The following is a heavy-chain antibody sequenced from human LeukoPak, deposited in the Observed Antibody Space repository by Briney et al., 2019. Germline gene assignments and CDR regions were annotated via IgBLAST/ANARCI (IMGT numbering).Heavy chain of an antibody. Sequence: SESLSLTCTVSVGSIRSYDWSWIRQPPGKGLEWVGSIYYSGSTNYNPSLKSRVTISVDTSKNQFFLKLSSVTAADTAVYYCARVHYYGSGSYYFDYWGQGTLVTVSS. CDR3: ARVHYYGSGSYYFDY. J-gene: IGHJ4*02. V-gene: IGHV4-59*01. CDR2: IYYSGST. D-gene: IGHD3-10*01. CDR1: VGSIRSYD.